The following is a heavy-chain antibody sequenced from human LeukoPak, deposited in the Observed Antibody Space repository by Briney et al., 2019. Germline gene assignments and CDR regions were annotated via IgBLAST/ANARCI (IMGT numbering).Heavy chain of an antibody. CDR3: AKGYYDSSGFDY. CDR1: GFTFSSYG. Sequence: PGRSLRLSCAASGFTFSSYGMHWVRQAPGKGLEWVAVISYDGSNKYYADPVKGRFTISRDNSKNTLYLQMNSLRAEDTAVYYCAKGYYDSSGFDYWGQGTLVTVSS. V-gene: IGHV3-30*18. D-gene: IGHD3-22*01. J-gene: IGHJ4*02. CDR2: ISYDGSNK.